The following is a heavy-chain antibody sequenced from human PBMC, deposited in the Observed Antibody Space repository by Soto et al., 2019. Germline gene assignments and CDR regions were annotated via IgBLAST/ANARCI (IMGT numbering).Heavy chain of an antibody. CDR2: ISAYKGNT. D-gene: IGHD3-10*01. CDR1: GYTFTSYG. Sequence: QVQLVQSGAEVKKPGASVKVSCKASGYTFTSYGISWVRQAPGQGLEWMGWISAYKGNTNYAQKLQGRVTMTTDTSTSTAYMDLRSLRSDDTAVYYCARDTKDSHYYGSGSYYQKVTDAFDIWGQGTMVTVSS. J-gene: IGHJ3*02. V-gene: IGHV1-18*01. CDR3: ARDTKDSHYYGSGSYYQKVTDAFDI.